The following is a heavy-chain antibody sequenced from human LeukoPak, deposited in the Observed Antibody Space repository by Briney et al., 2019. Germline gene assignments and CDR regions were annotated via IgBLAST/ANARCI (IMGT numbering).Heavy chain of an antibody. D-gene: IGHD6-19*01. J-gene: IGHJ3*02. CDR3: ARSLLRIAVAGIGGDGFDI. CDR1: GYTFTNYY. Sequence: ASVKVSCKASGYTFTNYYVHWVRQAPGQGPEWMGWINPKSGDTNYAQKFQGRVTMTRDTSITTAYTELRLTSDDTAVYYCARSLLRIAVAGIGGDGFDIWGQGTMITVSS. V-gene: IGHV1-2*02. CDR2: INPKSGDT.